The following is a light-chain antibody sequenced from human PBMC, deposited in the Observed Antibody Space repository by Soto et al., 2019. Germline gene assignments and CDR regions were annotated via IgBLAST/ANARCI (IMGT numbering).Light chain of an antibody. CDR1: LTVSNT. V-gene: IGKV3-15*01. J-gene: IGKJ3*01. Sequence: DIVMTQSPATLSVSPGERATLSCRASLTVSNTLAWYQQKPGQAPRLLLYYASTRATGIPDRFSGSGSVKDFTLNISSVQSEDVAVYYCQQYNNWPPGATFGPGTRGDIK. CDR3: QQYNNWPPGAT. CDR2: YAS.